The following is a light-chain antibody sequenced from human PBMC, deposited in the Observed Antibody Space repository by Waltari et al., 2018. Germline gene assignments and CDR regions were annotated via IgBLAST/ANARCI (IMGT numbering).Light chain of an antibody. CDR1: SGHSSHV. CDR3: QTGGHGTWV. CDR2: VNSDGSH. V-gene: IGLV4-69*01. Sequence: QLVLTQSPSVSASLGASVKLTCPLSSGHSSHVIAWHQQQPGKGPRYLMKVNSDGSHSKGDEIPDRFSGSSSGPERYLTISSLQSDDEADYYCQTGGHGTWVFGGGTKLTVL. J-gene: IGLJ3*02.